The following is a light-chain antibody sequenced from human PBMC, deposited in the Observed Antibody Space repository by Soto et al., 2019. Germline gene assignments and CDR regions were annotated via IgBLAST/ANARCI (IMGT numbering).Light chain of an antibody. CDR2: DVS. V-gene: IGLV2-11*01. Sequence: QSVLTQPPSVSGSPGQSVTISCTGTSSDVGGYNYVSWYQQHPGKAPKVIIFDVSKRPSGVPDRFSGSKSGTSASLAISGLQSEDEADYYCAAWDATLDGYVFGTGTKVTVL. CDR1: SSDVGGYNY. J-gene: IGLJ1*01. CDR3: AAWDATLDGYV.